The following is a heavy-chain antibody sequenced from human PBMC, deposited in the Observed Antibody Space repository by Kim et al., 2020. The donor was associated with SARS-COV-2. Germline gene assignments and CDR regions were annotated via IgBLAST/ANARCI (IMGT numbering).Heavy chain of an antibody. V-gene: IGHV4-34*01. Sequence: SETLSLTCAVYGGSFSGYYWSWIRQPPGKGLEWIGEINHSGSTNYNPSLKSRVTISVDTSKNQFSLKLSSVTAADTAVYYCARGAPVYRPKLFDYWGQGTLVTVSS. CDR3: ARGAPVYRPKLFDY. CDR1: GGSFSGYY. CDR2: INHSGST. J-gene: IGHJ4*02.